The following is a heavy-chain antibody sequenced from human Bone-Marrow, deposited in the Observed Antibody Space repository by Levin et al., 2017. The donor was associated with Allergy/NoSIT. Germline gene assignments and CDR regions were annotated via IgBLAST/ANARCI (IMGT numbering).Heavy chain of an antibody. V-gene: IGHV4-59*01. D-gene: IGHD4-23*01. CDR3: ARDRNYGGNPYGMDV. CDR1: GGSISFYY. CDR2: VSYSGSS. J-gene: IGHJ6*02. Sequence: PGGSLRLSCTVSGGSISFYYWTWIRQPPGKGLEWLGYVSYSGSSNHNPSLKSRVTISLDTSKNQFSLRLSSVTAADTAVYYCARDRNYGGNPYGMDVWGQGSTVTVSS.